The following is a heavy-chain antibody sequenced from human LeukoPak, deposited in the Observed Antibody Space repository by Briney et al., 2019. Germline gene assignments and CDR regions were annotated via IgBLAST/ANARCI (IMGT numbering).Heavy chain of an antibody. D-gene: IGHD6-13*01. J-gene: IGHJ4*02. CDR2: ISSSSSTI. V-gene: IGHV3-48*04. CDR3: ARGTGSSSWEYFDY. CDR1: GFTFSNYA. Sequence: PGGSLRLSCAASGFTFSNYAMSWVRQAPGKGLEWVSYISSSSSTIYYADSVKGRFTISRDNAKNSLYLQMNSLRAEDTAVYYCARGTGSSSWEYFDYWGQGTVVTVSS.